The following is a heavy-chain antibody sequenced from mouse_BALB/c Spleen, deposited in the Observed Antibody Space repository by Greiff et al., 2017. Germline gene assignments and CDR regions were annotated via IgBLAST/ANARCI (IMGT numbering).Heavy chain of an antibody. CDR3: ARGDYYGSSYYFDY. Sequence: QVQLKESAAELARPGASVKMSCKASGYTFTSYTMHWVKQRPGQGLEWIGYINPSSGYTEYNQKFKDKTTLTADKSSSTAYMQLSSLTSEDSAVYYCARGDYYGSSYYFDYWGQGTTLTVSS. D-gene: IGHD1-1*01. CDR2: INPSSGYT. J-gene: IGHJ2*01. CDR1: GYTFTSYT. V-gene: IGHV1-4*02.